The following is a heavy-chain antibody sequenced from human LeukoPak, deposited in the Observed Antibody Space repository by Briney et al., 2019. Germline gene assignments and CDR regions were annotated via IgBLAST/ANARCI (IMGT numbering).Heavy chain of an antibody. J-gene: IGHJ5*02. CDR2: IIPIFGTA. V-gene: IGHV1-69*06. CDR3: ALGAVVVAAITRGSWFDP. CDR1: GGTFSSYA. Sequence: SVKVSCKASGGTFSSYAISWVRQAPGQGLEWMGGIIPIFGTANYAQKFQGRVTITADKSTSTAYMELSSLRSEDTAVYYCALGAVVVAAITRGSWFDPWGQGTLVTVSS. D-gene: IGHD2-15*01.